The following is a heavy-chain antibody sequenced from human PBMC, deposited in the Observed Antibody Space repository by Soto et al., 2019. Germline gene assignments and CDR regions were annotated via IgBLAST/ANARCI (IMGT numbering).Heavy chain of an antibody. J-gene: IGHJ4*02. CDR3: ATGIAAAPTPFDY. V-gene: IGHV4-59*01. CDR2: IYYSGST. D-gene: IGHD6-13*01. Sequence: PSETLYLTCTVSGGSISSYYWSWIRQPPGKGLEWIGYIYYSGSTNYNPSLKSRVTISVDTSKNQFSLKLSSVTAADTAVYYCATGIAAAPTPFDYWGQGILVTVSS. CDR1: GGSISSYY.